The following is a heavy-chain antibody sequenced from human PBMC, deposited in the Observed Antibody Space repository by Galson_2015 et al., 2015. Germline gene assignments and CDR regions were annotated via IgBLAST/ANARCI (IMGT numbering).Heavy chain of an antibody. V-gene: IGHV3-23*01. CDR3: AKGVGSDFYYANDY. D-gene: IGHD3-22*01. J-gene: IGHJ4*02. Sequence: SLRLSCAASGFTFSSYAMSWVRQAPGKGLEWVSLITASGGSPYFADSVKRRFTISRDNSKNTLYLQMNSLRAEDTAMYYCAKGVGSDFYYANDYWCQGALVTVSS. CDR2: ITASGGSP. CDR1: GFTFSSYA.